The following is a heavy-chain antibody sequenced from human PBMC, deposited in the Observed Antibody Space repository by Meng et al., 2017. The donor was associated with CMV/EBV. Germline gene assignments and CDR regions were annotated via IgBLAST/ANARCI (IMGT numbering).Heavy chain of an antibody. CDR3: ARIDVDTAMVPFYYGMDV. CDR2: IYGGGST. D-gene: IGHD5-18*01. Sequence: GGSLRLSCAASGFTVSSNYMSWVRQVPGKGLEWVSVIYGGGSTYYADSVKGRFTISRDNSKNTLYLQMNSLRAEDTAVYYCARIDVDTAMVPFYYGMDVWGQGTTVTVSS. V-gene: IGHV3-66*02. CDR1: GFTVSSNY. J-gene: IGHJ6*02.